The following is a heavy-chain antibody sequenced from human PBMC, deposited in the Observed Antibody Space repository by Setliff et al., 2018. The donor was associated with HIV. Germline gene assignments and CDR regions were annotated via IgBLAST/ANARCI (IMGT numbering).Heavy chain of an antibody. CDR3: ARGLRSTSWYNWFDP. D-gene: IGHD6-13*01. CDR2: INIGRGDK. CDR1: GFSISSDG. J-gene: IGHJ5*02. V-gene: IGHV3-21*01. Sequence: LSLTCTLSGFSISSDGFYWNWVRQAPGKGLEWVSSINIGRGDKFYADSVQGRFTISRDNAKNSLYLQMDGLRAEDTAVYFCARGLRSTSWYNWFDPWGQGTLVTVSS.